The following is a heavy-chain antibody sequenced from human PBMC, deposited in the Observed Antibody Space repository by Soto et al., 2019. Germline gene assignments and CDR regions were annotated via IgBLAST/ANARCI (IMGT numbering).Heavy chain of an antibody. Sequence: QVQLVQSGAEVKKPGSSVKVSCKASGGTFSSYAISWVRQAPGQGLEWMGGIIPIFGTGNYAQKFQGRVTITANKSTSTAYMELSSLRSEVTAVYYCASPVVDTAMYWWFDPWGQGTLVTVSS. CDR1: GGTFSSYA. CDR3: ASPVVDTAMYWWFDP. J-gene: IGHJ5*02. CDR2: IIPIFGTG. D-gene: IGHD5-18*01. V-gene: IGHV1-69*06.